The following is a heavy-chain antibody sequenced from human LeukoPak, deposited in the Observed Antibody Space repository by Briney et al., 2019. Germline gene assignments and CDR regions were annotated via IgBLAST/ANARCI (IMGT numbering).Heavy chain of an antibody. Sequence: PSETLSLTCAVYGGSFSGYYWSWIRQPPGKGLEWIGEINHSGSTNYNPSLKSRVTISVDTSKNQFSLKLGSVTAADTAVYYCARGLQGSSGWYSGWGQGTLVTVSS. CDR1: GGSFSGYY. CDR3: ARGLQGSSGWYSG. V-gene: IGHV4-34*01. J-gene: IGHJ4*02. D-gene: IGHD6-19*01. CDR2: INHSGST.